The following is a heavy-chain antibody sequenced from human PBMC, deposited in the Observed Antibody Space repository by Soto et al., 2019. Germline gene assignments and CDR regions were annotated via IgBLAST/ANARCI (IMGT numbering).Heavy chain of an antibody. CDR3: AVLRRYSYGPYYGMYA. D-gene: IGHD5-18*01. Sequence: PGESLKISCKGSGYSFTSYWIGWVRQMPGKGLEWMGIMYPGDSDTRYSPSFQGQVTISADKSISTAYLQWSRLKASDTTMYYCAVLRRYSYGPYYGMYAWGQGATVTAPS. CDR1: GYSFTSYW. J-gene: IGHJ6*02. CDR2: MYPGDSDT. V-gene: IGHV5-51*01.